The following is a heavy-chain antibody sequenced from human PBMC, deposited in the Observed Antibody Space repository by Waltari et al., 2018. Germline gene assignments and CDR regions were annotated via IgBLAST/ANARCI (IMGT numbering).Heavy chain of an antibody. Sequence: QVHLMESGGGVVQPGRSLRLSCVASGFMFRGYGMHWVRQAPGKGLEWVAVISHEGRKEYYGDAVKGRFNISRDNSKNIVYLEMNSLRGDDTGVYHCAKADGNPWNFDYYGMDVWGPGTTVTVSS. V-gene: IGHV3-30*18. CDR2: ISHEGRKE. CDR1: GFMFRGYG. J-gene: IGHJ6*02. D-gene: IGHD1-1*01. CDR3: AKADGNPWNFDYYGMDV.